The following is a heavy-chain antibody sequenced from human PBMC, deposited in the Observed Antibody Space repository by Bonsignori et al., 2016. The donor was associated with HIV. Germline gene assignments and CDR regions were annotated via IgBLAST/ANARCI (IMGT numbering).Heavy chain of an antibody. CDR3: AKGGELLN. Sequence: WIRQPPGKGLEWVAFIRYDGSNKYYADSVKGRFTISRDNSKNTLYLQMNSLRAEDTAVYYCAKGGELLNWGQGTLVTVSS. CDR2: IRYDGSNK. J-gene: IGHJ4*02. V-gene: IGHV3-30*02. D-gene: IGHD1-26*01.